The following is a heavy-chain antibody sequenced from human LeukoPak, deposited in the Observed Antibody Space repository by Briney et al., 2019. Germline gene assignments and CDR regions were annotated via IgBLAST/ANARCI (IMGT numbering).Heavy chain of an antibody. Sequence: GGSLRLSCAASGFTFSSYSMNWVRQAPGKGLEWVSSISSSSSYIYYADSVKGRFTISRDNAKNSLYLQMYSLRAEDTAVYYCARVLYGSGRDDDYWGQGTLVTVSS. J-gene: IGHJ4*02. CDR2: ISSSSSYI. V-gene: IGHV3-21*01. CDR1: GFTFSSYS. D-gene: IGHD3-10*01. CDR3: ARVLYGSGRDDDY.